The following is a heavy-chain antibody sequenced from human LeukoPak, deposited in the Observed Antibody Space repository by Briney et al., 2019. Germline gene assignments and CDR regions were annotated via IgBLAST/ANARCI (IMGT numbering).Heavy chain of an antibody. Sequence: ASVKVSCKASGYTFTGYYMHWVRQAPGQGLEWMGWINPNSGGTNYAQKFQGRVTMTRDTSISTAYMELSRLRSDDTAVYHCARDARTGYHMYYWGQGTLVTVSS. CDR1: GYTFTGYY. J-gene: IGHJ4*02. CDR3: ARDARTGYHMYY. V-gene: IGHV1-2*02. CDR2: INPNSGGT. D-gene: IGHD2-2*01.